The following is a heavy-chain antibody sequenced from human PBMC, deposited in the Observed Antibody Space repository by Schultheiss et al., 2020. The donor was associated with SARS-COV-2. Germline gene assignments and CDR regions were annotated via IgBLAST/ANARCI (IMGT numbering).Heavy chain of an antibody. J-gene: IGHJ6*02. Sequence: SETLSLTCTVSGGSISSSSYYWGWIRQPPGKGLEWIGSIYYSGSTHYNPSLKSRVTISVDTSKNQFSLKLSSVTAADTAVYYCARRGSGSYYYGMDVWGQGTTVTVSS. CDR1: GGSISSSSYY. CDR2: IYYSGST. V-gene: IGHV4-39*01. CDR3: ARRGSGSYYYGMDV. D-gene: IGHD3-10*01.